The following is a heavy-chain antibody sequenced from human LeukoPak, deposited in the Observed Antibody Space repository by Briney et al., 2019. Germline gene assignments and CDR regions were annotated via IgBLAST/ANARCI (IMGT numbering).Heavy chain of an antibody. CDR2: IDWDDDK. CDR1: GFSLSTSGMC. Sequence: SGPTLVNPTQTLTLTCTFSGFSLSTSGMCVSWIRQPPGRALEWLARIDWDDDKYYSTSLKTRLTISKDTSKNQVVLTMTNMDPVDTATYYCARIMVPRYAFDIWGQGTMVTVSS. D-gene: IGHD2-8*01. J-gene: IGHJ3*02. V-gene: IGHV2-70*11. CDR3: ARIMVPRYAFDI.